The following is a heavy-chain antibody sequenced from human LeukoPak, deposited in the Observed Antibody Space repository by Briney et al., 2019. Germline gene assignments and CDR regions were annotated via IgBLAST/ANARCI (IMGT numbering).Heavy chain of an antibody. Sequence: PGGSLRLSCAASGFTFDDYAMHWVRQAPGKGLEWVSGISWNSGSIGYADSVKGRFTIPRDNAKNSLYLQMNSLRAEDTALYYCAKVICSSTSCPLDYWGQGTLVTVSS. J-gene: IGHJ4*02. V-gene: IGHV3-9*01. D-gene: IGHD2-2*01. CDR3: AKVICSSTSCPLDY. CDR1: GFTFDDYA. CDR2: ISWNSGSI.